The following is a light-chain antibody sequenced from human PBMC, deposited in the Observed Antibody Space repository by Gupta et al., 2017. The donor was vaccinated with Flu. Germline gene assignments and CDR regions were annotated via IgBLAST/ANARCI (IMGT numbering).Light chain of an antibody. CDR2: EVS. J-gene: IGLJ3*02. CDR1: SSDGGGYKY. CDR3: SSYAGSNNWV. V-gene: IGLV2-8*01. Sequence: SVTISCTGTSSDGGGYKYVSWYQQHPGKAPKLMIYEVSKRPSGVPDRFSGSKSGNTASLTVSGLQAEDEADYYCSSYAGSNNWVFGGGTELTVL.